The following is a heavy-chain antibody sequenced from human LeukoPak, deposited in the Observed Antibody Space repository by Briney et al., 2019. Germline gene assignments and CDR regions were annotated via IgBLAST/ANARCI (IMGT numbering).Heavy chain of an antibody. J-gene: IGHJ5*02. CDR1: GGTFSSYA. V-gene: IGHV1-69*01. CDR2: IIPIFGTA. Sequence: KVSCKASGGTFSSYAISWVRQAPGQGLEWMGGIIPIFGTANYAQKFQGRVTITADESTSTAYMELSSLRSEDTAVYYCAREDYYGSGSYWPWGQGTLVTVSS. D-gene: IGHD3-10*01. CDR3: AREDYYGSGSYWP.